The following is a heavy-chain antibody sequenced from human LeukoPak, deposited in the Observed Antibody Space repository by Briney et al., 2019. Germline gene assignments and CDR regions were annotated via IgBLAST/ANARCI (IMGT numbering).Heavy chain of an antibody. Sequence: PGGSLRLSCAVSGFSFSSSAMNWVRQAPGKGLEWVSTISGSGGATYYADPVKGRFTISRDNSKNTLYLQMNSLRAEDTAVYYCAKGALWFGEKGLDYWGQGTLVTVSS. CDR2: ISGSGGAT. CDR1: GFSFSSSA. J-gene: IGHJ4*02. CDR3: AKGALWFGEKGLDY. D-gene: IGHD3-10*01. V-gene: IGHV3-23*01.